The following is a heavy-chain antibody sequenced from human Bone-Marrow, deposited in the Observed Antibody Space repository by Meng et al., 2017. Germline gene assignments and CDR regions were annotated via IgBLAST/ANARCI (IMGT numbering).Heavy chain of an antibody. CDR3: AREPDSTSGGFDY. D-gene: IGHD2-2*01. CDR2: IYYRSMWSN. V-gene: IGHV6-1*01. Sequence: QVQLQQSGPGLVKPSQTLSVTCAISGDSVSSNIAAWNWIRQSPSRGLEWLGRIYYRSMWSNNYAVSVKSRVTINPDTHKNQFSLQLNSVTPEDTAVYYCAREPDSTSGGFDYWGQGTLVTVSS. J-gene: IGHJ4*02. CDR1: GDSVSSNIAA.